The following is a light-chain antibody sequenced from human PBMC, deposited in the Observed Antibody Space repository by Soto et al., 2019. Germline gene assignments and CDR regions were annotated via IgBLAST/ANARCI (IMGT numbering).Light chain of an antibody. J-gene: IGLJ1*01. CDR1: SSNIGAGYV. CDR2: GNI. CDR3: QSYDSSLSGYV. Sequence: QSVLTQPPSVSGAPGQRVTISCTGSSSNIGAGYVVHWYQRLPGTAPKLLIYGNINRPSGVPDRFSGSKSDTSASLAITGLQAEDEADYYCQSYDSSLSGYVFGTGTKITVL. V-gene: IGLV1-40*01.